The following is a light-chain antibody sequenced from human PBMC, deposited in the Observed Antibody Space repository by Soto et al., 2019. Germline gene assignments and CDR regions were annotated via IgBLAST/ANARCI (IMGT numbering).Light chain of an antibody. CDR2: STN. V-gene: IGLV8-61*01. CDR1: SGSVSTSYY. J-gene: IGLJ3*02. Sequence: QTVVTQEPSFSVSPGRTVTLTCGLRSGSVSTSYYPSWYQQTPGQAPRTLIYSTNTRSSGVPDRFSGSILGNKAALTITGAQAYDESEYYCVLYMGSGLWVFGGGTKLTVL. CDR3: VLYMGSGLWV.